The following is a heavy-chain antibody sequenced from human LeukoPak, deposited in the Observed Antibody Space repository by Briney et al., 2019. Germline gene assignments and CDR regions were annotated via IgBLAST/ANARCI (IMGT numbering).Heavy chain of an antibody. J-gene: IGHJ4*02. V-gene: IGHV3-30-3*01. CDR2: ISYDGSNK. CDR1: GFTFSSYA. Sequence: PGGSLRLSCAASGFTFSSYAMHWVRQAPGKGLEWVAVISYDGSNKYYADSVEGRFTISRDNSKNTLYLQMNSLRAEDTAVYYCARAPTYSSGWYFDYWGQGTLVTVSS. D-gene: IGHD6-19*01. CDR3: ARAPTYSSGWYFDY.